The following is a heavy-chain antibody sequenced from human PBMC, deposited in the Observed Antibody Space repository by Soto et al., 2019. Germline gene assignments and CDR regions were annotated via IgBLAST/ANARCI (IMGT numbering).Heavy chain of an antibody. CDR1: GYTFTSYA. J-gene: IGHJ4*02. CDR2: INAGNGNT. CDR3: ARSIVVVTAADY. Sequence: QVQLVQSGAEVKKPGASVKVSCKASGYTFTSYAMHWVRQAPGQRLEWMGWINAGNGNTKYSQKFQGRVTITRDTSASTADMGLSSLRSEDTAVYYCARSIVVVTAADYWGQGTLVTVSS. V-gene: IGHV1-3*01. D-gene: IGHD2-21*02.